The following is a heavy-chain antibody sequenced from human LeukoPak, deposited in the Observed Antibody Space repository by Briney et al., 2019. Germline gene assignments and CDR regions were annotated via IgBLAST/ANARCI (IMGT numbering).Heavy chain of an antibody. CDR2: IYTSGST. D-gene: IGHD5-12*01. Sequence: SETLSLTCTVSGGSISSYYWSWIRQPAGKGLEWIGRIYTSGSTNYNPSLKSRVTMSVDTSKNQFSLKLSSVTAADTAVYYCARVRGRRRDGYNYGNFDYWGQGTLVTVSS. CDR1: GGSISSYY. V-gene: IGHV4-4*07. CDR3: ARVRGRRRDGYNYGNFDY. J-gene: IGHJ4*02.